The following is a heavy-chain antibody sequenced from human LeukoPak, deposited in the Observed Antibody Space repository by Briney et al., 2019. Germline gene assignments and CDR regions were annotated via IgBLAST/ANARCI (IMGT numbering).Heavy chain of an antibody. CDR3: ARDPLSYGSGSYLSY. CDR1: GFTFSSYW. J-gene: IGHJ4*02. Sequence: GGSLRLSCAASGFTFSSYWMSWVRQAPGKGLEWVANIKQDGSGKYYVDSVKGRFTISRDNAKNSLYLQMNSLRAEDTAVYYCARDPLSYGSGSYLSYWGQGTLVTVSS. CDR2: IKQDGSGK. V-gene: IGHV3-7*01. D-gene: IGHD3-10*01.